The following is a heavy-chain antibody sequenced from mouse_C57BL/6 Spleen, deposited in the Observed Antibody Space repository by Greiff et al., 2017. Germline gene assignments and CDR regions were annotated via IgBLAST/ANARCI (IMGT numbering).Heavy chain of an antibody. Sequence: EVKLMESGGGLVKPGGSLKLSCAASGFTFSDYGMHWVRQAPEKGLEWVAYISSGSSTIYYADTVKGRVTISRDNAKNTLFLQITSLRSEDTAMYYCARCDYGSNNWYFDVWGTGTTVTVSS. D-gene: IGHD1-1*01. J-gene: IGHJ1*03. CDR3: ARCDYGSNNWYFDV. CDR2: ISSGSSTI. CDR1: GFTFSDYG. V-gene: IGHV5-17*01.